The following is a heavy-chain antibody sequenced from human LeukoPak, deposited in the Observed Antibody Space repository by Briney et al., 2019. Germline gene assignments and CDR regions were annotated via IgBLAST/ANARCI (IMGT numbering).Heavy chain of an antibody. Sequence: ASVTVSCKASGYTFTDYYFHWVRQAAGQGLEWMGWFNPNSGATQYAQKFQGRVTMTRVTSITTAYMELTRLTSDDTAVYYCARAIVATFTTDYWGHGTLVTVTS. CDR3: ARAIVATFTTDY. D-gene: IGHD5-12*01. J-gene: IGHJ4*01. CDR1: GYTFTDYY. CDR2: FNPNSGAT. V-gene: IGHV1-2*02.